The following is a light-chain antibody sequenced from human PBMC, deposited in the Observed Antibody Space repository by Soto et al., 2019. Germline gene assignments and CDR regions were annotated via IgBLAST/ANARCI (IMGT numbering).Light chain of an antibody. V-gene: IGKV4-1*01. Sequence: DIVMTQSPDSLAVSLGERATINCKSSQSIFYSSNNKNYLAWFQQKPGQPPKLLIYWASTRVSGVPDRFSGSGSGTDFTLTISSLQAEDVAVYYCQQYYSAPTWTFGQGTKVEIK. J-gene: IGKJ1*01. CDR3: QQYYSAPTWT. CDR1: QSIFYSSNNKNY. CDR2: WAS.